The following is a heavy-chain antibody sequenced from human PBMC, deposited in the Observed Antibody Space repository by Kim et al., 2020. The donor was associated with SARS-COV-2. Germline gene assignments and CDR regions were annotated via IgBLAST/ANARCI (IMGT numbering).Heavy chain of an antibody. CDR1: GGSISSSSYY. Sequence: SETLSLTCTVSGGSISSSSYYWGWIRQPPGKGLEWIGSIYYSGSTYYNPSLKSRVTISVDTSKNQFSLKLSSVTAADTAVYYCARIDIVGADFDYWGQGTLVTVSS. D-gene: IGHD1-26*01. V-gene: IGHV4-39*01. CDR2: IYYSGST. J-gene: IGHJ4*02. CDR3: ARIDIVGADFDY.